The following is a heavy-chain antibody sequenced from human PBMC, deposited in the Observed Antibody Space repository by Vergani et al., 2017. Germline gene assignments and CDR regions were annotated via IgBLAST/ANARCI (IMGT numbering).Heavy chain of an antibody. V-gene: IGHV3-30-3*01. CDR1: GFTFSSYA. CDR3: AREELYFDGLLSSTGMDV. Sequence: QVQLVESGGGVVQPGRSLRLSCAASGFTFSSYAMHWVRQAPGKGLEWVAVISYDGSNKYYADSVKGRFTISRDNSKNTLYLQMNSLRAEDTAVYYCAREELYFDGLLSSTGMDVWGQGTTVTVSS. D-gene: IGHD3-9*01. J-gene: IGHJ6*02. CDR2: ISYDGSNK.